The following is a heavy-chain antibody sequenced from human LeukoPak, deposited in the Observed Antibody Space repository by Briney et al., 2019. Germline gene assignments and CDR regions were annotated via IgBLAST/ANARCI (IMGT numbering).Heavy chain of an antibody. V-gene: IGHV1-69*06. CDR2: IIPFFGTA. D-gene: IGHD3-22*01. J-gene: IGHJ4*02. Sequence: SVKVSCKASGGTFSNYAISWVRQAPGQGLEWMGGIIPFFGTANYAQKFQGRVTITADKSTSTVYMELSSLRSEDTAVYYCARAQKKYYYDSSGYHSRDYFDYWGQGTLVTVSS. CDR1: GGTFSNYA. CDR3: ARAQKKYYYDSSGYHSRDYFDY.